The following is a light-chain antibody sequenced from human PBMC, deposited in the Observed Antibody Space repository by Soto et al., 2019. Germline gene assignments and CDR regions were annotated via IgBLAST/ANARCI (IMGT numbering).Light chain of an antibody. CDR3: QQRSNWPWT. J-gene: IGKJ1*01. Sequence: EIVLTQSPGTLSLSPGEGATLSCRASQNVDSNYLAWYQQKPGQAPRIILFGASGRATGIPDRFSGSGSGTDFTLTISRLEPEDFAVYYCQQRSNWPWTFGQGTKVDIK. CDR2: GAS. V-gene: IGKV3D-20*02. CDR1: QNVDSNY.